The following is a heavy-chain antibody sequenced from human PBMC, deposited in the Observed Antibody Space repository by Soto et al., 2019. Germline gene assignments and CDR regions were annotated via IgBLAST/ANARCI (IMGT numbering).Heavy chain of an antibody. J-gene: IGHJ4*02. CDR2: INTYNGNT. Sequence: QVQLVQSGAEVKKPGASVKVSCKASGYTFINYGISWARQAPGQGLEWMGWINTYNGNTNYAQKVQGRVTMTTDPSTRTASVEMRSLTSDETAVYYWARFLTVEKEDDFWGQGTLVTVSS. V-gene: IGHV1-18*01. CDR3: ARFLTVEKEDDF. D-gene: IGHD7-27*01. CDR1: GYTFINYG.